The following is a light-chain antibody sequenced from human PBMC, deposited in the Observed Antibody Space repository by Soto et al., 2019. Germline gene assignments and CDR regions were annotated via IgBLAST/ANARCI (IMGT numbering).Light chain of an antibody. CDR1: QSIGKH. V-gene: IGKV1-39*01. CDR3: QQGYTSAIT. J-gene: IGKJ5*01. Sequence: DIQMTQSPSSLSASVGDRVTITCRASQSIGKHLNWYQQKPGKAPKFLIYASSTLQSGVSSRFSGSGSGTDFTLTINSLQPEDFATYYCQQGYTSAITFGQGTRLEIK. CDR2: ASS.